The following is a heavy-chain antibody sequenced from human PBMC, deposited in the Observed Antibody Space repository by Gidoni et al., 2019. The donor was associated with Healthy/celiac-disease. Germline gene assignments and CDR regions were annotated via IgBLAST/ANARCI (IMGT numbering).Heavy chain of an antibody. J-gene: IGHJ4*02. V-gene: IGHV4-39*07. CDR2: IYYSGST. CDR3: ARNPYYYDSSGYYPPYYFDY. D-gene: IGHD3-22*01. Sequence: QLQLQESGPGLVKPSETLSLTCTVPGGSISSSSYYWGWIRQPPGKGLEWIGSIYYSGSTYYNPSLKSRVTISVDTSKNQFSLKLSSVTAADTAVYYCARNPYYYDSSGYYPPYYFDYWGQGTLVTVSS. CDR1: GGSISSSSYY.